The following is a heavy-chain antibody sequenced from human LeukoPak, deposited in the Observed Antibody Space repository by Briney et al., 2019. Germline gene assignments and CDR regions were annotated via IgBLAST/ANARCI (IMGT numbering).Heavy chain of an antibody. CDR3: AKLSGYVDY. Sequence: GGSLRLSCAASGFTFSSYAMSWVRQAPGKGLEWVSAISGSGVSTFYADSVKGRFTISRDNSKNTLYLQMNSLRAEDTAVYFCAKLSGYVDYWGQGTLVTVSS. D-gene: IGHD3-22*01. CDR2: ISGSGVST. V-gene: IGHV3-23*01. J-gene: IGHJ4*02. CDR1: GFTFSSYA.